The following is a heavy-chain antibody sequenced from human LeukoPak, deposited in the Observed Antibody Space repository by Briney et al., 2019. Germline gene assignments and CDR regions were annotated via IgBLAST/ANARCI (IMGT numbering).Heavy chain of an antibody. CDR1: VGSISSGSYY. Sequence: SEALSLTRTHSVGSISSGSYYWSWTRQPAGEGLELIGCIYNSGSTNYNPSLKSRVNISVDTSKNKFSLKLSSVTAADTAVYYCARDLSWELTPWGYAFDSWGKGTMVTVSS. CDR3: ARDLSWELTPWGYAFDS. CDR2: IYNSGST. D-gene: IGHD1-26*01. J-gene: IGHJ3*02. V-gene: IGHV4-61*02.